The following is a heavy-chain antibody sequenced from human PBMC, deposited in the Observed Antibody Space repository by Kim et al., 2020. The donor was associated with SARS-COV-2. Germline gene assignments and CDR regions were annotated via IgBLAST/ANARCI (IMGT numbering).Heavy chain of an antibody. Sequence: GGSLRLSCAASAFTFSSYAMHWVRQAPGKGLEWVSAISDGGGSTYYADSVKGRFTISRDNTKNTLYLQMNSLRAEDTAVYYCEENLPRQEFLFFGEPAFGYWGQGTLVTVSS. J-gene: IGHJ4*02. V-gene: IGHV3-23*01. D-gene: IGHD3-10*01. CDR3: EENLPRQEFLFFGEPAFGY. CDR2: ISDGGGST. CDR1: AFTFSSYA.